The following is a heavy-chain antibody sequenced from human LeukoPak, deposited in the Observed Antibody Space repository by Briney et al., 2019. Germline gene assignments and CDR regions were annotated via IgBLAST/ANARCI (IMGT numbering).Heavy chain of an antibody. CDR2: IYTSGST. D-gene: IGHD5-18*01. V-gene: IGHV4-61*02. CDR1: GGSISSGSYY. Sequence: SQTLSLTCTVSGGSISSGSYYWSWIRQPAGKGLEWIGRIYTSGSTNYNPSLKSRVTISVDTSKNQFSLKLSSVTAADTAVYYCARGAVYSYGYAAFFYYYMDAWGKGTTVTISS. J-gene: IGHJ6*03. CDR3: ARGAVYSYGYAAFFYYYMDA.